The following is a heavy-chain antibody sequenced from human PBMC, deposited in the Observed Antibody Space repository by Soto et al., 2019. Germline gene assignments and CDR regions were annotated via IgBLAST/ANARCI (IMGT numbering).Heavy chain of an antibody. J-gene: IGHJ4*02. Sequence: EVQLVESGGGLVQPGGSLRLSCAVSGFTFSTYWMTWVRQAPGKGLEWVANIKQDGSEKHYVDSVKGRFTISRDNAKNSLYQQMNSLRAEDTAVYFCARGGSESDYWGQGTLVTVSS. CDR1: GFTFSTYW. V-gene: IGHV3-7*01. D-gene: IGHD3-10*01. CDR2: IKQDGSEK. CDR3: ARGGSESDY.